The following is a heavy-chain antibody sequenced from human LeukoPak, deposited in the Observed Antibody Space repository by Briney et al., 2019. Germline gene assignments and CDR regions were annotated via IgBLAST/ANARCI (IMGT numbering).Heavy chain of an antibody. CDR2: IYYSGST. CDR1: GGSISSYY. J-gene: IGHJ6*02. D-gene: IGHD3-10*01. CDR3: ARDRRVVRGPTYGMDV. V-gene: IGHV4-59*01. Sequence: SETLSLTCTVSGGSISSYYWSWIRQPPGKGLEWIGYIYYSGSTNYNPSLKSRVTISVDTSENQFSLKLSSVTAADTAVYYCARDRRVVRGPTYGMDVWGQGTTVTVSS.